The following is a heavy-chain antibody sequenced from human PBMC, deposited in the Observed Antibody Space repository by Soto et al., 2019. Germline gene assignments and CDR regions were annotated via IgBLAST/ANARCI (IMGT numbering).Heavy chain of an antibody. V-gene: IGHV3-23*01. J-gene: IGHJ4*02. Sequence: EVQLLESGGGLVQPGGFLRLSCAASGFTFSSYAMSWVRQAPGKGLEWVSLIIGSGGNTYYADSVKGRFTISRDNSQNTLYLQMNSLRAEDTAVYYCAKVDRIAAAGSFDSWGQGTLVTVSS. CDR2: IIGSGGNT. CDR1: GFTFSSYA. CDR3: AKVDRIAAAGSFDS. D-gene: IGHD6-25*01.